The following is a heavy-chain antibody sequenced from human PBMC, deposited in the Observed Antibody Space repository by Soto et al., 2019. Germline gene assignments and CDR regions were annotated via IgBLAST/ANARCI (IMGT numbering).Heavy chain of an antibody. Sequence: ASETLSLTCTVSGVTISSGAYYWSWIRQHPGKGLEWIGNIYYSGSTYYSPSLKSRVAISLDTSKNQFSLRLISVTAADTAVYYCARYRFSGSKWSKFDYWGQGTLVTVSS. CDR2: IYYSGST. CDR1: GVTISSGAYY. D-gene: IGHD6-13*01. CDR3: ARYRFSGSKWSKFDY. J-gene: IGHJ4*02. V-gene: IGHV4-31*03.